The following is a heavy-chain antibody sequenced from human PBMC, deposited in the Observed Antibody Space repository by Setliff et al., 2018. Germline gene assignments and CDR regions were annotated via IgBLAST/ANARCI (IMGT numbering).Heavy chain of an antibody. V-gene: IGHV4-34*01. CDR2: INPSGST. J-gene: IGHJ4*02. Sequence: PSETLSLTCAVYGETFSGFHWHWIRQAPGKGLEWIGQINPSGSTHYNPAVRGRVTISSDTSKNQFSLKLTSVTAADTAVYYCARGGSRWFGALSVPTTFDYWGQGIVVTVSS. CDR3: ARGGSRWFGALSVPTTFDY. D-gene: IGHD3-10*01. CDR1: GETFSGFH.